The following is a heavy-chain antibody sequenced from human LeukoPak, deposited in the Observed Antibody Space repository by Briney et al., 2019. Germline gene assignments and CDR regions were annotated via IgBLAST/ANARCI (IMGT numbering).Heavy chain of an antibody. CDR2: INPSGGST. CDR3: ARDSVGATTVYFDY. Sequence: ASVKVSCKASGYTFTGYYMHWVRQAPGQGLEWMGIINPSGGSTSYAQKFQGRVTMTRDTSISTAYMELSRLRSDDTAVYYCARDSVGATTVYFDYWGQGTLVTVSS. J-gene: IGHJ4*02. D-gene: IGHD1-26*01. CDR1: GYTFTGYY. V-gene: IGHV1-46*01.